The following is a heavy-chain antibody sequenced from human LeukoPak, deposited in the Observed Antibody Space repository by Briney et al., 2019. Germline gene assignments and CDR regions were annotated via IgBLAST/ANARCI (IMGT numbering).Heavy chain of an antibody. CDR3: ARHYTVKRIVGATIYFDY. V-gene: IGHV4-59*08. CDR2: IYYSGST. Sequence: PSETLSLTCTVSGGSISSYYWSWIRQPPGKGLEWIGYIYYSGSTNYNPSLKSRVTISVDTSKNQFSLKLSSVTAADTAVYYCARHYTVKRIVGATIYFDYWGQGTLVTVSS. J-gene: IGHJ4*02. CDR1: GGSISSYY. D-gene: IGHD1-26*01.